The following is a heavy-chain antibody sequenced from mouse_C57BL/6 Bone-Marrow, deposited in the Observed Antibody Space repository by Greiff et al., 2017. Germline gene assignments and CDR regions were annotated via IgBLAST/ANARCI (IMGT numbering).Heavy chain of an antibody. V-gene: IGHV14-4*01. CDR1: GFNIKDDY. CDR2: NGDT. D-gene: IGHD2-4*01. CDR3: TTHYDYLWFAY. J-gene: IGHJ3*01. Sequence: VQLQQSGAELVRPGASVKLSCTASGFNIKDDYMHWVKQRPENGDTEYDSKFHGKATITADTSSYTAYLQLSSLTSEDTAVYYCTTHYDYLWFAYWGQGTLVTVSA.